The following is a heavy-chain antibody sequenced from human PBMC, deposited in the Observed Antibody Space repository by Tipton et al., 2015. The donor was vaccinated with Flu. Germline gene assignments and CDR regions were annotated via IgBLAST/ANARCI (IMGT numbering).Heavy chain of an antibody. CDR1: GGSISSYY. CDR3: ARDAQEHCSSSSSCSSAED. Sequence: TLSLTCTVSGGSISSYYWSWIRQPAGKGLEWIGRIYTSGSTSYNPSLKSRVTMSVDTSKNQFSLQLSSVTAADTAVYYCARDAQEHCSSSSSCSSAEDWGQGALVPGFS. J-gene: IGHJ4*02. D-gene: IGHD2-2*01. CDR2: IYTSGST. V-gene: IGHV4-4*07.